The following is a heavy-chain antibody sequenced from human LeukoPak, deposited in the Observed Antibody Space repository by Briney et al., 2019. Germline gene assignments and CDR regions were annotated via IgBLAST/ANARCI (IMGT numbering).Heavy chain of an antibody. J-gene: IGHJ6*02. CDR3: ATYTHWVAGDV. D-gene: IGHD3-16*01. CDR1: GFTFSDSW. Sequence: GGSLRLSCAASGFTFSDSWMSWVRQAPGKGVEWVANMNQDGSAKGYVDSVKGRFTISRDNARNSLYLQMSSLRPEDTAVYYCATYTHWVAGDVWGQGTTVTVSS. V-gene: IGHV3-7*01. CDR2: MNQDGSAK.